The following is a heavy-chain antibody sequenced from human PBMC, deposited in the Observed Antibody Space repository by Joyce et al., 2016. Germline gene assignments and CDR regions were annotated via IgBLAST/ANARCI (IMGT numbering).Heavy chain of an antibody. Sequence: EVQLLESGGGLVQPGGSLRVSCAASGFTFSSYTMSWVRQAPGKGLEWLSAISGGGGSTYFADSVKGRFTISRDNSKNTLFLQMSSLRAADTAVYYCAKSGGAFDIWGQETVVTVSS. J-gene: IGHJ3*02. CDR1: GFTFSSYT. D-gene: IGHD3-10*01. V-gene: IGHV3-23*01. CDR2: ISGGGGST. CDR3: AKSGGAFDI.